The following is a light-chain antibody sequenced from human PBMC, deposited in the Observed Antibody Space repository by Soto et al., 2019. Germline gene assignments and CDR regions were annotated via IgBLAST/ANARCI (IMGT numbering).Light chain of an antibody. CDR1: QSVSSNY. CDR2: RAS. V-gene: IGKV3-20*01. CDR3: QQYAASPLT. Sequence: EIVLTQSSGTLSLSPGERFTLSCRASQSVSSNYLAWYQQKSGQAPRLLIYRASTRATGIPDRFSGSGSGTDFSLIISRLEPEDSAVYYCQQYAASPLTFGGGTKLEIK. J-gene: IGKJ4*01.